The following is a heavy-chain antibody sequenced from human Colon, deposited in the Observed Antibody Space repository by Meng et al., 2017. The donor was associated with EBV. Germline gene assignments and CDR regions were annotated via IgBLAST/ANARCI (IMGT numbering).Heavy chain of an antibody. J-gene: IGHJ3*02. Sequence: QLQLQESGSGRVKPSQTLARTCDVSGGSISSSSDYCWSWIRQPPGKGLELIGCIYHTENTYYNSSLKSRVTISVDKSNNQFSLKLTSVTAADTAAYYCARARRTGDGFDNWGQGTMVTVSS. CDR3: ARARRTGDGFDN. D-gene: IGHD3-10*01. V-gene: IGHV4-30-2*01. CDR1: GGSISSSSDYC. CDR2: IYHTENT.